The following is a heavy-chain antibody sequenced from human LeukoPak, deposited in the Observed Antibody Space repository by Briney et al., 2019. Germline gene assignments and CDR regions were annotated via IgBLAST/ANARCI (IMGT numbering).Heavy chain of an antibody. J-gene: IGHJ4*02. CDR1: GGSISSYY. CDR2: IYYSGTT. D-gene: IGHD6-13*01. Sequence: KPSETLSLTCTVSGGSISSYYWSWIRQPPGKGLEWIGYIYYSGTTNYNPSLKSRVTISVDTSKNQFSLKLSSVTAADTAVYYCARGVYIAAAQYAYWGQGTLVTVSS. V-gene: IGHV4-59*01. CDR3: ARGVYIAAAQYAY.